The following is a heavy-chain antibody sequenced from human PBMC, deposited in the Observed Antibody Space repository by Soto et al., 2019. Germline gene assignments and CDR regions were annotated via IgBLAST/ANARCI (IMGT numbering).Heavy chain of an antibody. CDR3: ARERGVLPWFGELLRFDP. D-gene: IGHD3-10*01. V-gene: IGHV4-34*01. Sequence: PSETLSLTCAVYGGSFSGYYWSWIRQPPGKGLEWIGEINHSGSTNYNPSLKSRVTISVDTSKNQFSLKLSSVTAADTAVYYCARERGVLPWFGELLRFDPWGQGTLVTVSS. CDR2: INHSGST. CDR1: GGSFSGYY. J-gene: IGHJ5*02.